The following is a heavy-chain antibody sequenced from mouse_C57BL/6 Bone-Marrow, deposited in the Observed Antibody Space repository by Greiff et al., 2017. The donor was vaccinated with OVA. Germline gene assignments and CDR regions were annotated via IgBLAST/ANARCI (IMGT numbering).Heavy chain of an antibody. J-gene: IGHJ2*01. CDR2: IHPNSGST. Sequence: ESGAELARPGASVKLSCKASGYTFTSYWMHWVKQRPGQGLEWIGMIHPNSGSTNYNEKFKSKATLTVDKSSSTAYMQLSSLTSEDSAVYYCARADYYGDYWGQGTTLTVSS. V-gene: IGHV1-64*01. CDR1: GYTFTSYW. CDR3: ARADYYGDY.